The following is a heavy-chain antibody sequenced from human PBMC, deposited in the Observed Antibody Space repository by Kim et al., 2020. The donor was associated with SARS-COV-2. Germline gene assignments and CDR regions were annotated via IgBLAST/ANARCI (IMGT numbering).Heavy chain of an antibody. Sequence: GGSLRLSCTASAFTFSGYWMSWVRQAPGKGLQWVANIKDDGSEKNYVDSVKGRFTISRDNAKTSLYLQMNSLKAEDTAVYYCARYIVSADGMDVWGQGTTVIVSS. D-gene: IGHD5-12*01. CDR2: IKDDGSEK. V-gene: IGHV3-7*01. J-gene: IGHJ6*02. CDR1: AFTFSGYW. CDR3: ARYIVSADGMDV.